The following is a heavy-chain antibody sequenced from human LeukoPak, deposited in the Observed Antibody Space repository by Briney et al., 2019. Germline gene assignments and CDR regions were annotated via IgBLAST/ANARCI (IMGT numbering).Heavy chain of an antibody. D-gene: IGHD3-10*01. Sequence: ASVKVSCKASGYTFTSYGISWVRQAPGQGLEWMGWISTYNGNTNYAQKLQGRVTMTTDTSTSTAYMELSSLRSEDTAVYYCASDYGSGSYYSDYWGQGTLVTVSS. V-gene: IGHV1-18*01. CDR3: ASDYGSGSYYSDY. CDR2: ISTYNGNT. J-gene: IGHJ4*02. CDR1: GYTFTSYG.